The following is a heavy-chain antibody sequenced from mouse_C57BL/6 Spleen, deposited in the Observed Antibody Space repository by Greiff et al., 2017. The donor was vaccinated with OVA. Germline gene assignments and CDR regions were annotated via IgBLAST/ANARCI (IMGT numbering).Heavy chain of an antibody. CDR2: ISYDGSN. D-gene: IGHD1-1*02. V-gene: IGHV3-6*01. CDR3: ARGGYGGAMDY. CDR1: GYSITSGYY. Sequence: EVHLVESGPGLVKPSQSLSLTCSVTGYSITSGYYWNWIRQFPGNKLEWMGYISYDGSNNYNPSLKKRISITRDTSKNQFFLKLNSVTTEDTATYYCARGGYGGAMDYWGQGTSVTVSS. J-gene: IGHJ4*01.